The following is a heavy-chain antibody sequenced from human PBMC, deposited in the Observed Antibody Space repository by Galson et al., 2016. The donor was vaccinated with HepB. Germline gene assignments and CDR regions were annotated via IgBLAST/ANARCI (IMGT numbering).Heavy chain of an antibody. Sequence: SLRLSCAASGFIFSNYWMCWVRQAPGKGLEWVANIQQGGGEKYYLDSVKGRFTISRDNTKNSLYLQMDSLRAEDAAVYYCAPYSYGNGFGNWGQGTLVTVSS. J-gene: IGHJ4*02. CDR1: GFIFSNYW. V-gene: IGHV3-7*01. CDR2: IQQGGGEK. CDR3: APYSYGNGFGN. D-gene: IGHD5-18*01.